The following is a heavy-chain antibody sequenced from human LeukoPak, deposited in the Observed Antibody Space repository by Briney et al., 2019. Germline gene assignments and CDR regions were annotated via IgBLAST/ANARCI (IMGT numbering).Heavy chain of an antibody. J-gene: IGHJ3*02. CDR3: AKDEADADAFDI. Sequence: PGGSLRLSCAGSGYTFSDYWMSWVRQAPGKGLERVANIKPDGRDKYYVDAVKGRFTISRDNSKNTLYLQMNSLRAEDTAVYYCAKDEADADAFDIWGQGTMVTVSS. CDR1: GYTFSDYW. D-gene: IGHD6-25*01. CDR2: IKPDGRDK. V-gene: IGHV3-7*03.